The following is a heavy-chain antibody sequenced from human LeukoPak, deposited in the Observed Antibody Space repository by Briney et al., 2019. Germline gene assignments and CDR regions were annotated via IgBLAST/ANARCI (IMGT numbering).Heavy chain of an antibody. V-gene: IGHV5-51*01. CDR3: ARLSYGDYPAFLLRY. Sequence: GESLKISCKGSRYSFTSYWIGWVRQMPGKGLEWMRIIYPGDSDTRYSPSFQGQVTISADKSISTAYLQWSSLKASDTAMYYCARLSYGDYPAFLLRYWGQGTLVTVSS. CDR2: IYPGDSDT. J-gene: IGHJ4*02. CDR1: RYSFTSYW. D-gene: IGHD4-17*01.